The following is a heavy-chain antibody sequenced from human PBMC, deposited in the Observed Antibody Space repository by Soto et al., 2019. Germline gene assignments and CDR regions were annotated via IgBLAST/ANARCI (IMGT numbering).Heavy chain of an antibody. D-gene: IGHD3-22*01. J-gene: IGHJ6*02. V-gene: IGHV1-69*12. Sequence: QVQLVQSGAEVKKPGSSVKVSCKASGGTFSSYAISWVRQAPGQGLEWMGGIIPIFGTANYAQKFQGRVTVTAAESTSTAYMELSSLRSEDTAVYYCARTYYYDSSGYYHSIYYDYYGMDVWGQGTTVTVSS. CDR3: ARTYYYDSSGYYHSIYYDYYGMDV. CDR1: GGTFSSYA. CDR2: IIPIFGTA.